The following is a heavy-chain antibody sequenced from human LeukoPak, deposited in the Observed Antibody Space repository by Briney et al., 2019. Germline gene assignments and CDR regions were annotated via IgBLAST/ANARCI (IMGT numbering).Heavy chain of an antibody. CDR2: VGGTDGRT. J-gene: IGHJ4*02. CDR1: GFTFSTYN. CDR3: AKDGSYYFDY. V-gene: IGHV3-23*01. Sequence: PGGSLRLSCAASGFTFSTYNMNWVRQAPGKGLEWVSAVGGTDGRTYYAAFVKGRFTIYSDNSKNTLYLQMNSLRAEDTAVYYCAKDGSYYFDYWGQGTLVTVSS.